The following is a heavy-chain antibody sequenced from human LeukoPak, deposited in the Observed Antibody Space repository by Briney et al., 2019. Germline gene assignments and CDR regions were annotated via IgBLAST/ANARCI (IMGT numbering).Heavy chain of an antibody. Sequence: GGSLSLSCAASGFTFSSYSMNWVRQAPGKGLEWVSSISSSSSYIYYADSVKGRFTVSRDNAKNSLYLQMNSLRDEDTAVYYCASLRGGNRNSWGQGTLVTVSS. CDR3: ASLRGGNRNS. D-gene: IGHD1-14*01. CDR1: GFTFSSYS. V-gene: IGHV3-21*01. CDR2: ISSSSSYI. J-gene: IGHJ4*02.